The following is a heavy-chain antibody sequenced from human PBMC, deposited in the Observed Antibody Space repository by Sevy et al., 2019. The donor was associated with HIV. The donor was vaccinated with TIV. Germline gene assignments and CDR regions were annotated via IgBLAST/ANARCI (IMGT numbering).Heavy chain of an antibody. J-gene: IGHJ3*02. CDR2: IIPIFGTA. CDR3: GVSSIAARPPQGGDDAFDI. Sequence: ASVKVSCKASGGTFSSYAISWVRQAPGQGLEWMGGIIPIFGTANYAQKFQGRVTITADESTSTAYMELSSLRSEDTAVYYCGVSSIAARPPQGGDDAFDIWGQRTMVTVSS. D-gene: IGHD6-6*01. CDR1: GGTFSSYA. V-gene: IGHV1-69*13.